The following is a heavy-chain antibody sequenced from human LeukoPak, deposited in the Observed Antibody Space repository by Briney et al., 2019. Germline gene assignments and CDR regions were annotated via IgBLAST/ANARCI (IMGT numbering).Heavy chain of an antibody. CDR2: INPSGGST. J-gene: IGHJ6*03. V-gene: IGHV1-46*01. D-gene: IGHD3-9*01. CDR1: GYTFTSYY. Sequence: GASVKVSCKASGYTFTSYYMHWVRQAPGQGLEWMGIINPSGGSTSYAQKFQGRVTMTRDTSTSTVYMELSSLRSEDTAVYYCARDFSALRYFDWLTQKSYYYYYMDVWGKGTTVTISS. CDR3: ARDFSALRYFDWLTQKSYYYYYMDV.